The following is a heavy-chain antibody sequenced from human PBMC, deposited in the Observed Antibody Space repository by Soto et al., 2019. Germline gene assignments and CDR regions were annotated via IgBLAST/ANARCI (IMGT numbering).Heavy chain of an antibody. J-gene: IGHJ6*03. CDR3: ARRIYDILTGYRNYYYYMDV. Sequence: SETQPLSCTVSGGDISSYYWSWIRQPPRKGLQWIGYIYYSGSTNYNPSLKSRVTISVDTSKNQFSLKLSSVTAADTAVYYCARRIYDILTGYRNYYYYMDVWGKGTTVTVSS. CDR1: GGDISSYY. V-gene: IGHV4-59*08. CDR2: IYYSGST. D-gene: IGHD3-9*01.